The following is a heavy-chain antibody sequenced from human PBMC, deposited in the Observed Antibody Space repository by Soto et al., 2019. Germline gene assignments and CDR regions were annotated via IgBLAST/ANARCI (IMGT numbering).Heavy chain of an antibody. V-gene: IGHV4-34*01. CDR3: ARGVEYKTGYYGMDV. Sequence: SETMSLTSTVYGGSFSGYYCSWISQPPGKGLEWIGEINHSGSTNYNPSLKSRVTISVDTSKNQFSLKLSSVTAADTAVYYCARGVEYKTGYYGMDVWGQGTTVTVS. CDR2: INHSGST. D-gene: IGHD1-1*01. CDR1: GGSFSGYY. J-gene: IGHJ6*02.